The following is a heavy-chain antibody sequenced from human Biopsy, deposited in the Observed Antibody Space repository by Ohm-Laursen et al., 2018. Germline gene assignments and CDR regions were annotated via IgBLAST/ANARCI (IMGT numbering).Heavy chain of an antibody. CDR3: ARPTNARAGGAPFDI. CDR1: GFSFCIYG. Sequence: SLRLSCAASGFSFCIYGMHWVRQAPGKGLGWVAVLWYDGTNKYYADSVKGRFTIFRDNSKNTLYPQMNSLRAEDTAMYYCARPTNARAGGAPFDIWGQGTMVTVSS. D-gene: IGHD1-1*01. CDR2: LWYDGTNK. V-gene: IGHV3-33*01. J-gene: IGHJ3*02.